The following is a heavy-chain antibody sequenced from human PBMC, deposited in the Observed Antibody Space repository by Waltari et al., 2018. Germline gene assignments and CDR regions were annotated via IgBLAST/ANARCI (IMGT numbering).Heavy chain of an antibody. Sequence: QVQLVQSGAEVKKPGASVKVSCKASGYTFTSYAINWVRQATGQGLEWMGWINPHSGNTGDAQKFPGRVTITRNTAISTADMELSSLRSEDTAVYYCARGRYDILTGYDPLDPLDYGRQGTLVTVSS. CDR2: INPHSGNT. J-gene: IGHJ4*02. V-gene: IGHV1-8*03. CDR3: ARGRYDILTGYDPLDPLDY. CDR1: GYTFTSYA. D-gene: IGHD3-9*01.